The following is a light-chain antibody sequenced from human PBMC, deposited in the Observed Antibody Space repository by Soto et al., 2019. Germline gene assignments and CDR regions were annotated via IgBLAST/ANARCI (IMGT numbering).Light chain of an antibody. V-gene: IGKV1-33*01. J-gene: IGKJ5*01. Sequence: DIEMTQSPSSLSASVGDRVTITCQASQDTSNSLNWYQQKTGRAPKLVIYDASSLASEVSSRFSGSGSGTHFTFTISSPQPDAIAPYYCQQYEDFPLTFGQGTRVDI. CDR3: QQYEDFPLT. CDR1: QDTSNS. CDR2: DAS.